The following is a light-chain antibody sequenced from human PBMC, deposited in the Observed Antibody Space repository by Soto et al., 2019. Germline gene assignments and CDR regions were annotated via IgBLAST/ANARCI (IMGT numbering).Light chain of an antibody. Sequence: EILITQSPATLSVSPGERATLSCRAGQNIHTNLAWYQQKPGQAPRLLFYGASTGDTGLPARFSGSGSGTEFTLPINRLQAEDCEVYYCQQYYNWPRTFGQGTRLEIK. CDR1: QNIHTN. V-gene: IGKV3-15*01. CDR2: GAS. CDR3: QQYYNWPRT. J-gene: IGKJ5*01.